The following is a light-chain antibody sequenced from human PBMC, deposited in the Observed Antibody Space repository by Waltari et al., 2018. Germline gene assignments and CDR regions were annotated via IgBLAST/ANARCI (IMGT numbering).Light chain of an antibody. Sequence: DNVMTPSPNSLAVSLAGRATINSKTSQNIVYSSNNKNYLALYQQKPGQPPKLLLYWASNRASGVPDRFSGSGSGTDFTLTISSLRTEDVAVYYCQQYYTIPITFGQGTRLEIK. CDR2: WAS. V-gene: IGKV4-1*01. CDR1: QNIVYSSNNKNY. J-gene: IGKJ5*01. CDR3: QQYYTIPIT.